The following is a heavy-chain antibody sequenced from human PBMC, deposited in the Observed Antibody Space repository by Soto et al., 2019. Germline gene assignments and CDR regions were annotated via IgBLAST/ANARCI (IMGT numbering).Heavy chain of an antibody. CDR1: GGSITNDNYF. J-gene: IGHJ5*02. CDR3: VRCFGSGRNWFDP. CDR2: IYYSGSA. V-gene: IGHV4-30-4*01. D-gene: IGHD3-10*01. Sequence: SETLSLTCTVSGGSITNDNYFWSWIRQPPGKGLEWIAYIYYSGSAYYNPSLKSRVIMSVDTSKSQFSLNLLSVTAADTAVYYCVRCFGSGRNWFDPWGQGTLVTSPQ.